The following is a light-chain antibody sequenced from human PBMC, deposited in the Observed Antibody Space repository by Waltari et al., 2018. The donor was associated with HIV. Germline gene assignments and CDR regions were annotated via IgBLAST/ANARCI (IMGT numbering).Light chain of an antibody. CDR1: SSDIYGYNY. J-gene: IGLJ2*01. CDR2: DVS. V-gene: IGLV2-14*03. CDR3: SSYTSSSTKV. Sequence: QSALTQPASVSGSPGQSITISCTGTSSDIYGYNYVSWYQQHPGKAPKLMIYDVSNRPPGLANRFPGSKSGNTASLTISGLQAEDEADYYCSSYTSSSTKVFGGGTKLTVL.